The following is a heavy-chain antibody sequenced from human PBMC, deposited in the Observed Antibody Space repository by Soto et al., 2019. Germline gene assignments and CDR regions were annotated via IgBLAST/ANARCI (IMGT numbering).Heavy chain of an antibody. CDR2: IKSKTDGGTT. J-gene: IGHJ4*02. CDR3: TSQTPYGDYDIYFDY. CDR1: GFTFSNAW. V-gene: IGHV3-15*01. Sequence: EVQLVESGGGLVKPGGSLRLSCAASGFTFSNAWMSWVRQAPGKGLEWVGRIKSKTDGGTTDYAPPVKGRFPISRDDSKNTLYLQMNSLKTEDTAVYYCTSQTPYGDYDIYFDYWGQGTLVTVSS. D-gene: IGHD4-17*01.